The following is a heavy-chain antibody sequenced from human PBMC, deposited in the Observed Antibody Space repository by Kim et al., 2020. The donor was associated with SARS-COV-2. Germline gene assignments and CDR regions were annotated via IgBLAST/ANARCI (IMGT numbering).Heavy chain of an antibody. CDR2: IYHSGST. J-gene: IGHJ5*02. D-gene: IGHD6-19*01. Sequence: SETLSLTCAVSGGSISSSNWWSWVRQPPGKGLEWIGEIYHSGSTNYNPSLKSRVTISVDKSKNQFSLKLSSVTAADTAVYYCARDPRPGYSSGFGAWGQGTLVTVSS. CDR1: GGSISSSNW. V-gene: IGHV4-4*02. CDR3: ARDPRPGYSSGFGA.